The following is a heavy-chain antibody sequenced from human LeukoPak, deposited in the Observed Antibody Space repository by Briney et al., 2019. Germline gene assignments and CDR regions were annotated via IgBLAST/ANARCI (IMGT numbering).Heavy chain of an antibody. CDR3: ARGAIAAAGDY. CDR2: INPKSGGT. V-gene: IGHV1-2*02. CDR1: AQSFTAYY. J-gene: IGHJ4*02. D-gene: IGHD6-13*01. Sequence: ASVKVSCQASAQSFTAYYIHWVRQAPGQGLEWMGWINPKSGGTNYAQKFQGRVRMTRDTSISTAYMELSRLRSDGTAVYYCARGAIAAAGDYWGQGTLVTVSS.